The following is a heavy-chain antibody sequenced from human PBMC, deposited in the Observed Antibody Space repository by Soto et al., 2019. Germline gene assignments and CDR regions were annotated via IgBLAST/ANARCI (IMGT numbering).Heavy chain of an antibody. V-gene: IGHV3-23*01. CDR1: GFTFSSYA. CDR3: LPPTASTVTETTPLSVSTWFDP. J-gene: IGHJ5*02. D-gene: IGHD4-4*01. Sequence: GGSLRLSCAASGFTFSSYAMSWVRQAPGKGLEWVSAISGSGGSTYYADSVKGRFTISRDNSKNTLYLQMNSLRAEETAVYYCLPPTASTVTETTPLSVSTWFDPWGQGTLVTVSS. CDR2: ISGSGGST.